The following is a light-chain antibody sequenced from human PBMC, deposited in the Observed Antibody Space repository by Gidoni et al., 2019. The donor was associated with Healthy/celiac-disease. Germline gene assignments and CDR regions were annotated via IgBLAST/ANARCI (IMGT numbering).Light chain of an antibody. J-gene: IGKJ2*01. CDR2: GAS. CDR1: QSVSSSY. V-gene: IGKV3-20*01. CDR3: QQYGSSPYT. Sequence: EPVLTQSPGTLSLSPGERATLPCRASQSVSSSYLAWYQQKPGQAPRLLTYGASSRATGIPDRFSGSGSGTDFTLTISRLEPEDFAVYYCQQYGSSPYTFGQGTKLEIK.